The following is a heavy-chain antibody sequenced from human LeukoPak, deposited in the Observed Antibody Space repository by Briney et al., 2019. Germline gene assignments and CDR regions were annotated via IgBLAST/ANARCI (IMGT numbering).Heavy chain of an antibody. D-gene: IGHD5-24*01. V-gene: IGHV4-61*01. Sequence: PSETLSLTCTVSGGSVSSGSYYWSWIRQPPGKGLEWIGYIYYSGSTNYNPSLKSRVTISVDTSKNQFSLKLSSVTAADTAVYYCATRDRASNWYFDLWGRGTLVTVSS. J-gene: IGHJ2*01. CDR3: ATRDRASNWYFDL. CDR2: IYYSGST. CDR1: GGSVSSGSYY.